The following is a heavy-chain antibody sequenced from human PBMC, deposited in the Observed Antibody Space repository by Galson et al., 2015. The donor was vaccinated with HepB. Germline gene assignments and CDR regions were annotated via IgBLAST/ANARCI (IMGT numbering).Heavy chain of an antibody. CDR1: GFTFSSYA. V-gene: IGHV3-64D*06. D-gene: IGHD6-19*01. J-gene: IGHJ4*02. CDR3: VKLAVAGHDQFDY. CDR2: ISSNGGST. Sequence: SLRLSCAASGFTFSSYAMHWVRQAPGKGLEYVSAISSNGGSTYYADSVKGRFTISRDNSKNTLYLQMSSLRAEDTAVYYCVKLAVAGHDQFDYWGQGTLVTVSS.